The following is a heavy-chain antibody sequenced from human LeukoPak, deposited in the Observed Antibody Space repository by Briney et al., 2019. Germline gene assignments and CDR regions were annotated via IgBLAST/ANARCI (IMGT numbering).Heavy chain of an antibody. CDR1: GYTLTELS. CDR2: FDPEDGET. Sequence: ASVKVSCKVSGYTLTELSMHWVRQAPGKGLEWMGGFDPEDGETIYAQKFQGRVTMTEDTSTDTAYMELSSLRSEDTAVYYCATDPLLYGSGSCVYWGRGTLVTVSS. V-gene: IGHV1-24*01. CDR3: ATDPLLYGSGSCVY. J-gene: IGHJ4*02. D-gene: IGHD3-10*01.